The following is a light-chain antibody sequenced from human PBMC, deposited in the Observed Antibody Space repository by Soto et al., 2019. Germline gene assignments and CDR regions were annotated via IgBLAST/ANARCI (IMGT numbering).Light chain of an antibody. Sequence: DIQMTQSPSTLSAFVGDRVTITCRDSQSISNWLAWYQQKLGEAPKLLIYDASTLNSGVPSRFSGSGSGTEFSRTISGLQPDDFATYYCQQYNSFSTFGQGTRVEIK. CDR2: DAS. CDR1: QSISNW. J-gene: IGKJ1*01. CDR3: QQYNSFST. V-gene: IGKV1-5*01.